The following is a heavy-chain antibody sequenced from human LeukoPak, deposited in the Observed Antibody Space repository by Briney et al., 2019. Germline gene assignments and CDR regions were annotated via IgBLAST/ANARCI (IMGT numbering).Heavy chain of an antibody. V-gene: IGHV3-33*08. CDR3: ARTMRPILTGYYSLDY. Sequence: GGSLRLSCAASGFTVSSYGMHWVRQAPGKGLEWVAVIWYDGSNKYYADSVEGRFTISRDNSKNTLYLQMNSLRAEDTAVYYCARTMRPILTGYYSLDYWGQGTLVTVSS. CDR1: GFTVSSYG. J-gene: IGHJ4*02. D-gene: IGHD3-9*01. CDR2: IWYDGSNK.